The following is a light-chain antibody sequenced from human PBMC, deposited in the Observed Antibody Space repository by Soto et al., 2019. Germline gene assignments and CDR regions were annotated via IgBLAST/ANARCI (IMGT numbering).Light chain of an antibody. CDR2: EVT. CDR3: CSYANSNTF. CDR1: TSDVGSYNL. J-gene: IGLJ1*01. Sequence: QSALTQPASVSGSPGQSITISCTGTTSDVGSYNLVSWYQQHPGKAPKLMIYEVTKRPSGVSNRFSASKSGNTASLTISGLQAEDEADYYCCSYANSNTFFGTGINVTVL. V-gene: IGLV2-23*02.